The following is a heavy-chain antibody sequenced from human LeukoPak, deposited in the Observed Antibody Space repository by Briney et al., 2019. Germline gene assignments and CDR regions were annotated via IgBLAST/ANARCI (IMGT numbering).Heavy chain of an antibody. V-gene: IGHV5-51*01. Sequence: GESLKISCKASGYRFTKQWIGWVRQMPGKGLEWMAIIYPDDFRTEYAPSLPHQVTISADKAISTTYLQWRSLQASDTAMYYCATYSYTGGYYAIDVWGRGTTLTVPS. CDR2: IYPDDFRT. CDR3: ATYSYTGGYYAIDV. CDR1: GYRFTKQW. J-gene: IGHJ3*01. D-gene: IGHD3-22*01.